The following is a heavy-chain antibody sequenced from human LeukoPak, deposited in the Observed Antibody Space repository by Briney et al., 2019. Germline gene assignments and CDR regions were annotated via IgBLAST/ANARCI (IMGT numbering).Heavy chain of an antibody. CDR3: ARGGGELPFDY. Sequence: ASVKVSCKASGGSFSSISSFSRYAISWVRQAPGQGLEWMGGITPIFGTAKYAQKFQGRVTITADESTSTAYMELSSLRSEDTAVYYCARGGGELPFDYWGQGTLVTVSS. V-gene: IGHV1-69*13. CDR1: GGSFSSISSFSRYA. D-gene: IGHD1-26*01. CDR2: ITPIFGTA. J-gene: IGHJ4*02.